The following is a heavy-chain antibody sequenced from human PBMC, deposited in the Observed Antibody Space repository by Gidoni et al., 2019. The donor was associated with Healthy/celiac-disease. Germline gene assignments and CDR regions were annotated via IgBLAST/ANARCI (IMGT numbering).Heavy chain of an antibody. V-gene: IGHV3-48*02. Sequence: EVQLVESGGGLVQPGGSLRLSCAASGFTFSSYSMNWVRQAPGKGLEWVSYISSSSSTIYYADSVKGRFTISRDNAKNSLYLQMNSLRDEDTAVYYCARERDIVATIAAFDIWGQGTMVTVSS. D-gene: IGHD5-12*01. CDR3: ARERDIVATIAAFDI. CDR1: GFTFSSYS. CDR2: ISSSSSTI. J-gene: IGHJ3*02.